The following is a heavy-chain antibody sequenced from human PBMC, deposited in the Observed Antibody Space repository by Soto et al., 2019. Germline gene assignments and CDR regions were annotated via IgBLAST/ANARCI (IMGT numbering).Heavy chain of an antibody. CDR1: GFTVSSNY. J-gene: IGHJ4*02. CDR3: ARDMVYYDSSGYPLDY. V-gene: IGHV3-53*01. Sequence: GGSLRLSCAASGFTVSSNYMSWVRQAPGKGLEWVSVIYSGGSTYYADSVKGRFTISRDNSKNTLYLQMNSLRAEDTAMYYCARDMVYYDSSGYPLDYWGQGTLVTVSS. D-gene: IGHD3-22*01. CDR2: IYSGGST.